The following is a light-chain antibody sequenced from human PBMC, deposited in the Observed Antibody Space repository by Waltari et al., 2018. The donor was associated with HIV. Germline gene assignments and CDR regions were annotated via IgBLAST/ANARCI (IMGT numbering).Light chain of an antibody. J-gene: IGLJ2*01. CDR1: SSNIGRNY. V-gene: IGLV1-47*01. CDR3: AAWDDNLSSL. Sequence: QSVLTQPPSASGTPGQRVTISCSGSSSNIGRNYVCWYQQLPGTAPKLLIYRNNQRPSGVPDRFSGSKSGTSASLAISGLRSEDEGDYYCAAWDDNLSSLFGGGTKLTVL. CDR2: RNN.